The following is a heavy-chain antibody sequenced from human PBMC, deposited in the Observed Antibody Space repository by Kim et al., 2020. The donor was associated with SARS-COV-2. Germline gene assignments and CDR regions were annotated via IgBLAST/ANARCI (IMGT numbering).Heavy chain of an antibody. V-gene: IGHV4-34*01. CDR1: GGSFSGYY. CDR3: ARASVPAAMWFDY. CDR2: INHSGST. J-gene: IGHJ4*02. Sequence: SETLSLTCAVYGGSFSGYYWSWIRQPPGKGLEWIGEINHSGSTNYNPSLKSRVTISVDTSKNQFSLKLSSVTAAATAVYYCARASVPAAMWFDYWGQGTL. D-gene: IGHD2-2*01.